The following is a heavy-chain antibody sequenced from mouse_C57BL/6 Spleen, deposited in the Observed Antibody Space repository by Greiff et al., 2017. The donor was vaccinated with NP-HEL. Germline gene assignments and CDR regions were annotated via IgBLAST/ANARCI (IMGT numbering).Heavy chain of an antibody. D-gene: IGHD1-1*01. CDR2: INPNNGGT. CDR3: ARDYGSRNDWYFDV. J-gene: IGHJ1*03. CDR1: GYTFTDYN. V-gene: IGHV1-18*01. Sequence: EVQLQQSGPELVKPGASVKIPCKASGYTFTDYNMDWVKQSHGKSLEWIGDINPNNGGTIYNQKFKGKATLTVDKSSSTAYMELRSLTSEDTAVDYCARDYGSRNDWYFDVWGTGTTVTVSS.